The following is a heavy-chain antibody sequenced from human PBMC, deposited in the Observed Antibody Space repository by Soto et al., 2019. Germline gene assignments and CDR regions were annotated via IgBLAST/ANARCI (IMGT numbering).Heavy chain of an antibody. CDR1: GFTFSSYA. CDR2: ISCSGGST. D-gene: IGHD6-13*01. CDR3: ANDLVDIAAAGNGNYFDY. V-gene: IGHV3-23*01. J-gene: IGHJ4*02. Sequence: GGSLRLSCAASGFTFSSYAMNWVRQAPGKGLEWVSAISCSGGSTYYADSVKGRFTISRDNSKNTLYLQMNSLRAEDTAVYYCANDLVDIAAAGNGNYFDYWGQGTLVTVSS.